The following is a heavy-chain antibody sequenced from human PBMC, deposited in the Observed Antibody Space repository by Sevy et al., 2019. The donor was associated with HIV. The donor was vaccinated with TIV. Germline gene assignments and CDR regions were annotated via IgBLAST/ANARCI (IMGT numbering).Heavy chain of an antibody. J-gene: IGHJ5*02. CDR1: GFSLTTSGVG. Sequence: SGPTLVKPTQTLTLTCTFSGFSLTTSGVGVGWIRQPPGKALEWLALIYWDDDSRYSPFLKTRVTITKDTSKNQVVLRMTNMAPVDTAAYYCAHVPFIDYYDSGGIYGTWFDPWGQGTLVTVSS. D-gene: IGHD3-22*01. CDR2: IYWDDDS. CDR3: AHVPFIDYYDSGGIYGTWFDP. V-gene: IGHV2-5*02.